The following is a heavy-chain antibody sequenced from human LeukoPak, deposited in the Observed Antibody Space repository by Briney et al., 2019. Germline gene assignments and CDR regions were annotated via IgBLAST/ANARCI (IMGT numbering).Heavy chain of an antibody. CDR3: ARRVHRGGSYSSHSDY. J-gene: IGHJ4*02. D-gene: IGHD1-26*01. CDR1: GYSFITHW. V-gene: IGHV5-51*01. Sequence: PGESLKISFMGSGYSFITHWIGWVRQMPGKGLEWMGIIYPGDSETTYSPSFQGQVIISADKSISTAYLQWTSLKASDTAMYYCARRVHRGGSYSSHSDYWGQGTLVTVSS. CDR2: IYPGDSET.